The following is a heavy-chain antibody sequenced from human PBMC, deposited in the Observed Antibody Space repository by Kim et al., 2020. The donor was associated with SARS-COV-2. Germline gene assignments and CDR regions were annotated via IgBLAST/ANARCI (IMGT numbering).Heavy chain of an antibody. CDR3: ARIDISGNKRGLDY. V-gene: IGHV4-59*11. CDR2: ICYSGTT. D-gene: IGHD3-10*01. CDR1: GGSSGSHC. Sequence: SETLSLTCTVSGGSSGSHCWSWIRQPPGKGLEWIGYICYSGTTNYNPSLKSRVSMSLDTSKTQFSLNLGSVTAADTAFYYCARIDISGNKRGLDYWGQG. J-gene: IGHJ4*02.